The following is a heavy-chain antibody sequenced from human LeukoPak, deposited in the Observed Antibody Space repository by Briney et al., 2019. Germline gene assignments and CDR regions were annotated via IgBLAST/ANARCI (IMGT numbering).Heavy chain of an antibody. CDR1: GGTFSSYA. CDR2: IIPIFGTA. V-gene: IGHV1-69*01. Sequence: SVKVSCKASGGTFSSYAISWVRQAPGQGLEWMGGIIPIFGTANYAQKFQGRVTITADESTSTAYMELSSLRSEDTAVYYCARGLRVLRYFPWDYWGQGTLVTVSS. J-gene: IGHJ4*02. CDR3: ARGLRVLRYFPWDY. D-gene: IGHD3-9*01.